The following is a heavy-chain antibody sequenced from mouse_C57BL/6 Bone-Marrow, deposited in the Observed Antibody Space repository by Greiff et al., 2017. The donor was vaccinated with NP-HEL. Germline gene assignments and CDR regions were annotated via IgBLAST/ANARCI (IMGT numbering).Heavy chain of an antibody. CDR2: IYPGSGST. D-gene: IGHD2-4*01. J-gene: IGHJ3*01. Sequence: QVQLQQPGAELVKPGASVKMSCKASGYTFTSYWITWVKQRPGQGLEWIGDIYPGSGSTNYNEKFKSKATLTGDTSSSPAYMQLSSLTSEDSAVYYCARGGGYDSFAYWGQGTLVTVSA. CDR1: GYTFTSYW. V-gene: IGHV1-55*01. CDR3: ARGGGYDSFAY.